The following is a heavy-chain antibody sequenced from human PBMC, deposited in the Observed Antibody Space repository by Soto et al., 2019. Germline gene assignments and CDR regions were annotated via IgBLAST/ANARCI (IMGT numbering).Heavy chain of an antibody. J-gene: IGHJ5*02. V-gene: IGHV4-4*07. Sequence: PSETLSLTCTVSGGSISSYYWSWIRQPAGKGLEWIGRIYTSGSTNYNPSLKSRVTVSVDTSKNQFSLKLSSVTAADTAVYYCAGSNWRQRQFDPWGQGTLVTVSS. D-gene: IGHD6-25*01. CDR1: GGSISSYY. CDR2: IYTSGST. CDR3: AGSNWRQRQFDP.